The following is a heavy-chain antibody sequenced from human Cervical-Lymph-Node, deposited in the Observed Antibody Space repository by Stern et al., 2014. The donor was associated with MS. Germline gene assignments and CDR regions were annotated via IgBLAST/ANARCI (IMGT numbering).Heavy chain of an antibody. CDR3: ARSSSWYFDY. V-gene: IGHV1-18*01. Sequence: QVQLVQSGTEAKKPGASVKVSCKTSGYTFTSHGISWVRQVPGQGLEWMGWITTHNGNTDYAQKVQDRVTLTTDTSTNIAYMELRSLRSDDTAVYYCARSSSWYFDYWGQGTLVAVSS. CDR1: GYTFTSHG. CDR2: ITTHNGNT. J-gene: IGHJ4*02. D-gene: IGHD6-13*01.